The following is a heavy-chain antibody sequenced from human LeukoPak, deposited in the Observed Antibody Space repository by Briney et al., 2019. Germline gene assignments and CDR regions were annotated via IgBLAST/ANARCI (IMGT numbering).Heavy chain of an antibody. D-gene: IGHD2-2*01. CDR1: GFTVSSNY. CDR3: ARNGYCSSTSCSSFDY. V-gene: IGHV3-53*01. J-gene: IGHJ4*02. CDR2: IYSGGST. Sequence: GGSLRLSCAASGFTVSSNYMSWVRQAPGKGLELVSVIYSGGSTYYADSVKGRFTISRDNSKNTLYLQMNSLRAEDTAVYYCARNGYCSSTSCSSFDYWGQGTLVTVSS.